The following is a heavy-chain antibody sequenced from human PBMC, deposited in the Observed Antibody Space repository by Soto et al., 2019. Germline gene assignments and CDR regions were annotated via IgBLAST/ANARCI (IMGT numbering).Heavy chain of an antibody. D-gene: IGHD3-22*01. CDR1: GGSISSGDYY. Sequence: SETLSLTCTVSGGSISSGDYYWSWIRQPPGKGLEWIGYIYYSGSTYYNPSLRSRVTMSVDTSKNQFSLKLSSVTAADTAVYYCASAEGGTMINFWGQGTLVTVSS. J-gene: IGHJ1*01. V-gene: IGHV4-30-4*01. CDR2: IYYSGST. CDR3: ASAEGGTMINF.